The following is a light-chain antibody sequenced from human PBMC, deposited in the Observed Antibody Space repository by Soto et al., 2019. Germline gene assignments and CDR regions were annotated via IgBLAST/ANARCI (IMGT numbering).Light chain of an antibody. CDR1: QSISSSY. J-gene: IGKJ2*01. Sequence: TQSPSSLSASVGDRVTITCRASQSISSSYLAWYQQRPGQAPRLLIYAASSRATGIPDRFSGGGSATDFTLTVSRLEPEDFAVYYCQQYGSSPRTFGQGTKLEIK. CDR2: AAS. CDR3: QQYGSSPRT. V-gene: IGKV3-20*01.